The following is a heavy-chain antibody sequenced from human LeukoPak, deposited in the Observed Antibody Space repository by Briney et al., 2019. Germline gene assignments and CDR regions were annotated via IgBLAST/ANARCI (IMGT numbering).Heavy chain of an antibody. J-gene: IGHJ4*02. CDR3: ARHATLDYFDY. Sequence: SETLSLTCTVSVGSISSSSYYWGWIRQPPGKGLEWIGSIYYSGSTYYNPSLKSRVTISVDTSKNQFSLKLSSVPAADTAVYYFARHATLDYFDYLGQGTLVTVSS. D-gene: IGHD1-1*01. CDR1: VGSISSSSYY. V-gene: IGHV4-39*01. CDR2: IYYSGST.